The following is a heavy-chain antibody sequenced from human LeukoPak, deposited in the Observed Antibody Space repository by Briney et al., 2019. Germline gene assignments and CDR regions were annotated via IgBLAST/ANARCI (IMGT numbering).Heavy chain of an antibody. CDR1: GFTVSSNY. D-gene: IGHD3-10*01. J-gene: IGHJ4*02. Sequence: PGGSLRLSCAASGFTVSSNYMSWVRQAPGKGLEWVSVIYSGGSTYYADSVKGRFTISRDNSKNTLYLQMNSLRAEETAVYYCPRDPNYYGSGSYFDYWGPGTLVTVSS. CDR3: PRDPNYYGSGSYFDY. V-gene: IGHV3-66*02. CDR2: IYSGGST.